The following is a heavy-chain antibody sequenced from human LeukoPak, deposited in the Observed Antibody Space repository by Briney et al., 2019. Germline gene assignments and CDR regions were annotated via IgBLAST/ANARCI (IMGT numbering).Heavy chain of an antibody. CDR1: GDTFTSYY. Sequence: ASVKVSCKASGDTFTSYYMHWVRQGPGQGLDLMGIIYPSGGSTSYAQKFQGRGTMTRHTSTSRVYMELSSLTYADTAVYYCARDRDYGHYVMEASDIWGQATMVTVSS. CDR3: ARDRDYGHYVMEASDI. J-gene: IGHJ3*02. V-gene: IGHV1-46*01. CDR2: IYPSGGST. D-gene: IGHD4-17*01.